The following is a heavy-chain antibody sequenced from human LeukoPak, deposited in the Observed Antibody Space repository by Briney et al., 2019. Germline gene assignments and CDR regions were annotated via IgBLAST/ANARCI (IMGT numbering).Heavy chain of an antibody. J-gene: IGHJ4*02. CDR2: ISSSTI. CDR1: GFTFSSHS. Sequence: GGFLRLSCAASGFTFSSHSMNWVRQAPGKGLEWVSYISSSTIYYADSVKGRFTISRDNAKNSLYLQMNSLRAEDTAVYYCARGAYYYEDWGQGTLVTVSS. CDR3: ARGAYYYED. V-gene: IGHV3-48*01.